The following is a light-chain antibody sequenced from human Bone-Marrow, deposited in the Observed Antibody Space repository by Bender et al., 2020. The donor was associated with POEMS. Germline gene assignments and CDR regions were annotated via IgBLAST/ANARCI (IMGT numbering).Light chain of an antibody. J-gene: IGLJ2*01. CDR1: SSDVGGYKY. CDR3: SSYTVSNTYV. V-gene: IGLV2-14*01. Sequence: QSALTQPASVSGSPGQSITISCTGTSSDVGGYKYVSWYQQHPGKAPKLMIYDVSNRPSGVSNRFSGSKSGDTASLTISRHQAEDEADYYCSSYTVSNTYVFGGGTKVTVL. CDR2: DVS.